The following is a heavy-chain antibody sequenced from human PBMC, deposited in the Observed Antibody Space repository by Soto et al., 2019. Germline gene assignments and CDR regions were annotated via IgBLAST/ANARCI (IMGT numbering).Heavy chain of an antibody. CDR3: AHRRGLALLDH. Sequence: QITLKESGPTLVQPTQTLTLTCSFSGFSLTTYGVGVGWIRQPPGKALEWLALIYWDDDKRYSPSQKSRLTITKDTSKNQVVLTMTNMDPVDTATYYCAHRRGLALLDHWGQGTRVTVS. J-gene: IGHJ4*02. CDR2: IYWDDDK. D-gene: IGHD3-16*01. CDR1: GFSLTTYGVG. V-gene: IGHV2-5*02.